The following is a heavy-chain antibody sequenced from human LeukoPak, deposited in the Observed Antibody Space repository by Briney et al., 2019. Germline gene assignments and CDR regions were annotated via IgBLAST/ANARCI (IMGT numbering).Heavy chain of an antibody. CDR2: ISDGSRDT. D-gene: IGHD5-12*01. Sequence: WGALGLSCSTSGFTFSSLFNNWGRPAPGKGVEWVSTISDGSRDTHYAGSVKGCFTISRDDSQNIVYLQMDSLRAEDTALYYCTTRLRNHFDYWGQGAQVTVSS. V-gene: IGHV3-23*01. CDR3: TTRLRNHFDY. CDR1: GFTFSSLF. J-gene: IGHJ4*02.